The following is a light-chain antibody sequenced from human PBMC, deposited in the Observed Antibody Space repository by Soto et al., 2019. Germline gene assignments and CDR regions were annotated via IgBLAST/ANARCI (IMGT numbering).Light chain of an antibody. J-gene: IGKJ1*01. CDR3: QQSYTTAWT. V-gene: IGKV1-39*01. CDR2: AAS. CDR1: QSISNF. Sequence: DIQITQSQSSVSASVGNRVTITCRASQSISNFLNWFQHKPGKAPKVLISAASTLQSGVPSRFSGSGSGTDFTLTISSLHAEDFATYYCQQSYTTAWTFGQGTKVDI.